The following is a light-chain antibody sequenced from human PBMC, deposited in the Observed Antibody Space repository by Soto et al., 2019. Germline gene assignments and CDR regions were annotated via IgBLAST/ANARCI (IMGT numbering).Light chain of an antibody. CDR3: RQYNSYSRT. J-gene: IGKJ1*01. CDR2: DAS. CDR1: QTISTW. V-gene: IGKV1-5*01. Sequence: DIQVTQSPPTLSSSVGDRVTITCRASQTISTWMAWYQQKPGKAPKLLVYDASTLQSGVASRFSGSGSGTGFTLIISGLQPDDSATYYCRQYNSYSRTFGQGTKVDIK.